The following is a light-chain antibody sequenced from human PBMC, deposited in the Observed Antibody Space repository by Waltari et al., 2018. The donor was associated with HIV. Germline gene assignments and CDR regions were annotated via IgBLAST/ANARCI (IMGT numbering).Light chain of an antibody. CDR2: TAS. CDR3: QQSYSTPA. J-gene: IGKJ1*01. V-gene: IGKV1-39*01. CDR1: QSIRTY. Sequence: DIQMTQSPSSLSASVGDRVTINCRASQSIRTYLHWYQQKPGKAPKLLIYTASSLQSGVPSRFSGSGSGTDFTLTISSLQPEDFATYYCQQSYSTPAFGQGTKVEIK.